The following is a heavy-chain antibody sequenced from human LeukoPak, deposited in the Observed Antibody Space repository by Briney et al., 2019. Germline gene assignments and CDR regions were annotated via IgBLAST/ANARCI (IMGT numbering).Heavy chain of an antibody. CDR1: GFTFSSYA. V-gene: IGHV3-23*01. CDR3: ARQNHCSGGRCYPTGAYYYGVDV. Sequence: GGSLRLSCAASGFTFSSYAMSWVRQAPGKGLEWVSAISGSGGSTYYADSVKGRFTISRDKSKNTLYLQMNSLRAEDTAVYYCARQNHCSGGRCYPTGAYYYGVDVWGQGTTVTVSS. CDR2: ISGSGGST. D-gene: IGHD2-15*01. J-gene: IGHJ6*02.